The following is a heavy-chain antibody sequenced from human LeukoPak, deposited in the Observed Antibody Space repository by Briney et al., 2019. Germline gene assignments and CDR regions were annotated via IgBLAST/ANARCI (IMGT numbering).Heavy chain of an antibody. V-gene: IGHV4-59*08. J-gene: IGHJ6*02. CDR3: ARHLESYYGMDV. CDR2: IYYSGST. D-gene: IGHD3-3*01. CDR1: GGSISSYY. Sequence: SETLSLTCTVSGGSISSYYWSWIRQPPGEGLEWIGYIYYSGSTNYNPSLKSRVTISVDTSKNQFSLKLSSVTAADTAVYYCARHLESYYGMDVWGQGTTVTVSS.